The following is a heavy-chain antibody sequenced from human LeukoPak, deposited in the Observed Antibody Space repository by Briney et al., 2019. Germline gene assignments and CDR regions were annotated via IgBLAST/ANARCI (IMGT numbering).Heavy chain of an antibody. CDR2: IKQDGSEK. CDR1: GFTFSSYW. Sequence: GGSLRLSCAASGFTFSSYWMSWVRQAPGKGLEWVANIKQDGSEKYYVDSVKGRFTISRDNAKNSLYLQMNSLRAEDTAVYYCAMEHYYYYMDVWGKGTTVTVSS. V-gene: IGHV3-7*04. CDR3: AMEHYYYYMDV. J-gene: IGHJ6*03.